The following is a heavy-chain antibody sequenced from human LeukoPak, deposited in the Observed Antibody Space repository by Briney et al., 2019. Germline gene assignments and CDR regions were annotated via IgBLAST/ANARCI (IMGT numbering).Heavy chain of an antibody. CDR1: GYTFTSYG. D-gene: IGHD1-26*01. CDR2: ISTYNGNT. V-gene: IGHV1-18*01. J-gene: IGHJ5*02. CDR3: ARDIKRSRARWENLGFDP. Sequence: ASVKVSCKASGYTFTSYGISWVRQAPGQGLEWMGWISTYNGNTNYVQKPQGRVTMTTDTSTSTAYMELRSLRSDDTAVYYCARDIKRSRARWENLGFDPWGQGTLVTVSS.